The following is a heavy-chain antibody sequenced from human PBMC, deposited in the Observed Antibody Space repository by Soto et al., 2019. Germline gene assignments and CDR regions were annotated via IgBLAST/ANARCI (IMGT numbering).Heavy chain of an antibody. Sequence: QVQLQEAGPGLVRPSETLSLTCTVSGDSISSGDYYWSWIRQSPGKGLEWIGYIYYTGTTYYNPSLESRVTISNDTSKNDFSLKMTSVTAADTAVYYGARVLGTGGLWFDPWGQGTLVNVSS. CDR1: GDSISSGDYY. V-gene: IGHV4-30-4*08. CDR2: IYYTGTT. J-gene: IGHJ5*02. CDR3: ARVLGTGGLWFDP. D-gene: IGHD3-16*01.